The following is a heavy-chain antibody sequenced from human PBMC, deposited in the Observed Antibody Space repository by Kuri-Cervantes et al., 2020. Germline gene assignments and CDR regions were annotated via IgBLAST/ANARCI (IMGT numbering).Heavy chain of an antibody. CDR1: GGSISSYY. CDR3: AREGSYYGSGRKTDY. CDR2: IYTSGST. V-gene: IGHV4-4*07. Sequence: GSLRLSCTVSGGSISSYYWSWIRQPAGKGLEWIGRIYTSGSTNYNPSLKSRVTISVDTSKNQFSLKLSSVTAADTAVYYCAREGSYYGSGRKTDYRGQGTLVTVSS. D-gene: IGHD3-10*01. J-gene: IGHJ4*02.